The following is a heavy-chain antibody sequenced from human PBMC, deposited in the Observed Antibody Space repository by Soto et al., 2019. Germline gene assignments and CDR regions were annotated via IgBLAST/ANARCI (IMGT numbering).Heavy chain of an antibody. V-gene: IGHV3-33*01. Sequence: QVQLVESGGGVVQPGRSLRLSCAASGFTFSSYGMHWVRQAPGKGLEWVAVIWYDGSNKYHADSVKGRFTISRDNPKNTLYLQMNSLRAEDTAVYYCARGSSIVVVVSALAYWGQGTLVTVSS. CDR2: IWYDGSNK. J-gene: IGHJ4*02. CDR1: GFTFSSYG. CDR3: ARGSSIVVVVSALAY. D-gene: IGHD2-15*01.